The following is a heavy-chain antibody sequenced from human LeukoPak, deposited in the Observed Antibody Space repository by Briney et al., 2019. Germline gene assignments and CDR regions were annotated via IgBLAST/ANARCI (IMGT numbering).Heavy chain of an antibody. Sequence: GGSLRLSCAASGFTFSSYEMNWVRQAPGKGLEWVSYISSSGSTIYYADSVKGRFTISRDNADNSLYLQMNSLRAEDTAVYYCARSPWIQLWVYFFDYWGQGTLVTVSS. V-gene: IGHV3-48*03. CDR2: ISSSGSTI. CDR3: ARSPWIQLWVYFFDY. J-gene: IGHJ4*02. CDR1: GFTFSSYE. D-gene: IGHD5-18*01.